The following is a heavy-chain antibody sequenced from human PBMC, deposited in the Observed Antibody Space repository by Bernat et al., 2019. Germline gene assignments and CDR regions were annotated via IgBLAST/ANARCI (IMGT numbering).Heavy chain of an antibody. CDR2: TTANGDRT. D-gene: IGHD1-1*01. CDR3: VKQSLPGLWYTNDH. CDR1: GFTFSNYA. J-gene: IGHJ4*02. V-gene: IGHV3-23*02. Sequence: EVQLLQSGGGLVQPGGSLRVSCAASGFTFSNYAMSWARQAPGKGLEWVSVTTANGDRTYNRDSLKGRFTSSRDNSKNTLYLRMDGLRVEDTDVYYCVKQSLPGLWYTNDHWGQGTLVTVSS.